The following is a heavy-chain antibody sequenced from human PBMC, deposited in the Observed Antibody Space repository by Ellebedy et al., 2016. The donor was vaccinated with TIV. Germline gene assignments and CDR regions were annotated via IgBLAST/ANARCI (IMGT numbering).Heavy chain of an antibody. Sequence: GESLKISCAASGFTFSSYWMSWVRQAPGTGLEWVANINQDGSVKNYVDSVKGRFTLSRDNAKNSLYLQMNSLRAEDTAVYFCARDAAAGKTDYWGQGTLVTVSS. D-gene: IGHD6-13*01. V-gene: IGHV3-7*01. CDR1: GFTFSSYW. J-gene: IGHJ4*02. CDR2: INQDGSVK. CDR3: ARDAAAGKTDY.